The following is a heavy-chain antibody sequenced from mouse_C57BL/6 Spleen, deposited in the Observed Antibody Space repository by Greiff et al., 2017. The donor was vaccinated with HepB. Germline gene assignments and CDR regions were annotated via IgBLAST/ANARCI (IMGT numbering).Heavy chain of an antibody. CDR2: IYPGDGDT. V-gene: IGHV1-82*01. J-gene: IGHJ4*01. CDR3: ARWSITLDGRVYAMDY. CDR1: GYAFSSSW. D-gene: IGHD1-1*01. Sequence: VMLVESGPELVKPGASVKISCKASGYAFSSSWMNWVKQSPGKGLEWIGRIYPGDGDTNYNGKFKGKSTLTADKSSSTAYMQLSSLTSEDSAVYFCARWSITLDGRVYAMDYWGQGTSVTVSS.